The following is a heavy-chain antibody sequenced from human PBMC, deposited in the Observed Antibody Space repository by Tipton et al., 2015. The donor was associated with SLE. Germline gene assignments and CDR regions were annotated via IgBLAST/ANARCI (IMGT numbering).Heavy chain of an antibody. Sequence: VQLVQSGAEVKKPGESLKISCKGSGYSFTGYWIAWVRQMPGKGLEYMGIIYPGDSDTKYSPPFQGQVTISADKSISTAYLQWRRLKASDTAMYYCAGRNGDYASLLGYWVQGTLVTASS. J-gene: IGHJ4*02. CDR1: GYSFTGYW. D-gene: IGHD4-17*01. V-gene: IGHV5-51*01. CDR3: AGRNGDYASLLGY. CDR2: IYPGDSDT.